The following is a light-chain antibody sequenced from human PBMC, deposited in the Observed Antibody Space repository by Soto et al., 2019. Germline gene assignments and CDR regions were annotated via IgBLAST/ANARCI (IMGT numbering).Light chain of an antibody. V-gene: IGKV3-15*01. CDR2: GAS. Sequence: EIVLTQSPATLSVSPGERATLSCRASQSLSSNLAWYQHKPGQPPRLLIYGASTRATGVPARFSGSGSGTEFTLTISSLQPDDVAVYYCQKYNSAPRTFGQGTKVDIK. J-gene: IGKJ1*01. CDR3: QKYNSAPRT. CDR1: QSLSSN.